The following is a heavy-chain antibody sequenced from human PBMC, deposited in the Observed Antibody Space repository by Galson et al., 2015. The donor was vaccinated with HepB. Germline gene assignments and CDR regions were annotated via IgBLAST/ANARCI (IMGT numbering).Heavy chain of an antibody. J-gene: IGHJ5*02. V-gene: IGHV5-10-1*01. D-gene: IGHD2-2*02. Sequence: SGAEVKKPGESLRISCKGSGYSFTSYWISWVRQMPGKGLEWMGRIDPSDSYTNYSPSFQGHVTISADKSISTAYLQWSSLKASDTAMYYCARHGDIKYCSSTSCYTFGWFDPWGQGTLVTVSS. CDR3: ARHGDIKYCSSTSCYTFGWFDP. CDR2: IDPSDSYT. CDR1: GYSFTSYW.